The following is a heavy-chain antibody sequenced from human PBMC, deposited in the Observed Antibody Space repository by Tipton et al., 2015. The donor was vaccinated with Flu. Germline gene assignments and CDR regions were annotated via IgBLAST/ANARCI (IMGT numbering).Heavy chain of an antibody. CDR3: ARAPIWSGYVTYAMGV. Sequence: TLSLTCTVSGSSISSDYYWGWVRQPPGKGLEWIGYVYYSGTTNYNPSLKSRVTISTDASKNQFSLRLSSVTAADTAVYYCARAPIWSGYVTYAMGVWGQGTTVTVS. D-gene: IGHD3-3*01. J-gene: IGHJ6*02. CDR1: GSSISSDYY. CDR2: VYYSGTT. V-gene: IGHV4-61*01.